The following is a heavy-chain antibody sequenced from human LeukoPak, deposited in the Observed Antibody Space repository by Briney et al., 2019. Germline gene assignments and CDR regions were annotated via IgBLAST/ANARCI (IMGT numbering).Heavy chain of an antibody. J-gene: IGHJ3*02. V-gene: IGHV1-46*01. CDR3: ARGLNYYDSSDLGDAFDI. Sequence: ASVKVSCKASGYTFTSYYMHWVRQAPGQGLEWMGIINPSGGSTSYAQKFQGRVTMTRDTSTSTVYMELSSLRSEDTAVYYCARGLNYYDSSDLGDAFDIWGQGTMVTVSS. CDR2: INPSGGST. D-gene: IGHD3-22*01. CDR1: GYTFTSYY.